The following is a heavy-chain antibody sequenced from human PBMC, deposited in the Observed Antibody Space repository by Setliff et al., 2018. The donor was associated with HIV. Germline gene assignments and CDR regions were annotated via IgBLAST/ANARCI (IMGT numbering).Heavy chain of an antibody. CDR3: ARGIPQREYSTSSRLVDY. CDR2: IYYGGTT. D-gene: IGHD6-6*01. J-gene: IGHJ4*02. Sequence: PSETLSLTCTVSGGSISSYYWSWIRQPPGKGLEWIGYIYYGGTTYYNPSLKSRVTISVDTSKNHFSLKLSSVTAADTAVYYCARGIPQREYSTSSRLVDYWGQGTLVTVSS. V-gene: IGHV4-59*04. CDR1: GGSISSYY.